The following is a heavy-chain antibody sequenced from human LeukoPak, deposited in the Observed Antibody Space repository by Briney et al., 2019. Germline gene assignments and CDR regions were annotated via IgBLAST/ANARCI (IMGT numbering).Heavy chain of an antibody. D-gene: IGHD3-3*01. J-gene: IGHJ4*02. Sequence: PGGSLRLSCAASGFTFSSYLMSWVRQAPGKGLEGVANIKQEGSEKYYVDSVKGRFTISRDNAKNSLYLQMNSRRAEDTAVYYCARTYYDFWSGYYRGDYYFDYWGQGTLVTVSS. CDR1: GFTFSSYL. CDR2: IKQEGSEK. V-gene: IGHV3-7*01. CDR3: ARTYYDFWSGYYRGDYYFDY.